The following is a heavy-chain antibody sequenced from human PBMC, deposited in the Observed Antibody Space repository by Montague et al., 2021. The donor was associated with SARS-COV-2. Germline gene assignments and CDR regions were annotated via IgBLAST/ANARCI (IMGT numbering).Heavy chain of an antibody. D-gene: IGHD3-10*01. Sequence: TLSLTCTVSGGSISSGSYYWSWIRQPAGKGLEWIGRIYTSGSTNYNPSLKSRVTILVDTSKNQFSLRLSSVTAADTAVYYCARVGVGALVRGVIPAYYYYGMGVWGQGTTVTVSS. J-gene: IGHJ6*02. CDR1: GGSISSGSYY. CDR3: ARVGVGALVRGVIPAYYYYGMGV. V-gene: IGHV4-61*02. CDR2: IYTSGST.